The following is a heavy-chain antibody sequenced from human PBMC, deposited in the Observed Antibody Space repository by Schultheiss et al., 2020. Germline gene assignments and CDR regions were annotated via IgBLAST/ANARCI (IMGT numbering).Heavy chain of an antibody. V-gene: IGHV3-73*01. CDR3: TSSTYAYCSDGRCHSDYYYYGMDV. Sequence: WGSLRLSCAASGFTFSGSAMHWVRQASGKGLEWVGRIRSKANSYATAYAASVKGRFTISRDDSKNTAYLQINSLKTEDTAVYYCTSSTYAYCSDGRCHSDYYYYGMDVWGQGTTVTVSS. CDR2: IRSKANSYAT. CDR1: GFTFSGSA. D-gene: IGHD2-15*01. J-gene: IGHJ6*02.